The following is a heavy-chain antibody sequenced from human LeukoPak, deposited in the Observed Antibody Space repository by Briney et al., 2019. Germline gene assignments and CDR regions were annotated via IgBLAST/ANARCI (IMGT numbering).Heavy chain of an antibody. CDR2: ISNSGNTK. Sequence: PGGSLRLSCAASGFTFSSYAMSWVRQAPGKGLEWISYISNSGNTKYYADSVKGRFTISRDNANNSVYLQMNNLRAEDTAVYYCAAVIDYWGQGTLVTVSS. J-gene: IGHJ4*02. V-gene: IGHV3-48*03. CDR3: AAVIDY. CDR1: GFTFSSYA.